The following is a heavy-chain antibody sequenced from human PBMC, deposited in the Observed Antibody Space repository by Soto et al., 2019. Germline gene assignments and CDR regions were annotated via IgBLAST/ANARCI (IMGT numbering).Heavy chain of an antibody. CDR2: IIPILGIA. V-gene: IGHV1-69*02. CDR3: ARGRTETGYSSGGCHMDV. J-gene: IGHJ6*03. Sequence: QVQLVQSGAEVKKPGSSVKVSCKASGGTFSSYTISWVRQAPGQGLEWMGRIIPILGIANYAQKFQGRVTITADKATSTAYRELSSLRSEDTAVYYCARGRTETGYSSGGCHMDVCGKGTTVTVSS. CDR1: GGTFSSYT. D-gene: IGHD6-19*01.